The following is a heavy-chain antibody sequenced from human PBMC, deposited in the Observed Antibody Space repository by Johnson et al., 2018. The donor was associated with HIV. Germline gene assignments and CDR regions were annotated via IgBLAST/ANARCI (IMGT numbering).Heavy chain of an antibody. CDR1: EFTVSGGY. CDR2: INWSGGKT. V-gene: IGHV3-66*01. D-gene: IGHD2-2*01. CDR3: ASCSDQVLLGGDGFDI. J-gene: IGHJ3*02. Sequence: VQLVESGGGVVQPGGSLRLSCAASEFTVSGGYMNWVRQAPGKGLEWVSGINWSGGKTYYANSVQVRFTISRDNSKNTLLLPLGRLRGEDTALYFCASCSDQVLLGGDGFDIWGQGTMVTVSS.